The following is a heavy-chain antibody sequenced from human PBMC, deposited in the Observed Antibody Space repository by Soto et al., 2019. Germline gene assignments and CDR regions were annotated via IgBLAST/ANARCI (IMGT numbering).Heavy chain of an antibody. CDR1: GFTFSSYA. Sequence: QVQLVESGGGVVQPGRSLRLSCAASGFTFSSYAMHWVRQAPGKGLEWVAVISYDGSNKYYADSVKGRFTISRDNSKNTLYLQMNSLRAEDTAVYYCARDVGVIAAHTEFDYWGQGTLVTVSS. V-gene: IGHV3-30-3*01. CDR2: ISYDGSNK. J-gene: IGHJ4*02. CDR3: ARDVGVIAAHTEFDY. D-gene: IGHD6-6*01.